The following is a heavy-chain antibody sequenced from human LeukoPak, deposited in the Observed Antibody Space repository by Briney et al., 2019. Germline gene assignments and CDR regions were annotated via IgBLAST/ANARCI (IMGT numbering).Heavy chain of an antibody. CDR2: IYTSGST. CDR1: GGSISSGSYY. CDR3: ARELVTTENFDY. J-gene: IGHJ4*02. D-gene: IGHD4-17*01. V-gene: IGHV4-61*02. Sequence: SETLSLTCTVSGGSISSGSYYWSWIRQPAGKGLEWIGRIYTSGSTNYNPSLKSRVTISVDTSKNQFSLKLSSVTAADTAVYYCARELVTTENFDYWGQGTLVTVSS.